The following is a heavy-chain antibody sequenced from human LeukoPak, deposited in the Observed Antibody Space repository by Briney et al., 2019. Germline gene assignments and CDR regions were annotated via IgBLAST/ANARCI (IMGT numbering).Heavy chain of an antibody. D-gene: IGHD2-21*01. V-gene: IGHV3-23*01. Sequence: GGSLRLSCVGSGFTFCSHAMSWVRQAPEKGLEFVSGIYENGGTTYYADSVKGRFSISRDNSKNTLYLQMDSLRGEDTAVYYCAKDFRIGYSAHFDYWGQGPWSPSPQ. J-gene: IGHJ4*02. CDR1: GFTFCSHA. CDR2: IYENGGTT. CDR3: AKDFRIGYSAHFDY.